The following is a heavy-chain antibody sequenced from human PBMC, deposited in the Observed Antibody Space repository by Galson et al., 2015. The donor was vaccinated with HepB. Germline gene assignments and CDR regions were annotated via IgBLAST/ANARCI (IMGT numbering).Heavy chain of an antibody. CDR3: AKNFLAVAGKGYFDY. D-gene: IGHD6-19*01. J-gene: IGHJ4*02. CDR1: GITFSSYA. CDR2: ISGSGGGT. V-gene: IGHV3-23*01. Sequence: SLRLSCAASGITFSSYAMSWVRQAPGKGLEWVSAISGSGGGTYYADSVKGRFTISRDNSKNTLYLQMNSLRAEDTAVYYCAKNFLAVAGKGYFDYWGQGTLVTVSS.